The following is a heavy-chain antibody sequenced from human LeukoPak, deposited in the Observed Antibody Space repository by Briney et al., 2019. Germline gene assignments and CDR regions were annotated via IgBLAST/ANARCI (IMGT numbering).Heavy chain of an antibody. CDR2: INPNSGGT. V-gene: IGHV1-2*04. CDR1: GYTFTGYY. Sequence: ASVKVSCKASGYTFTGYYMHWVRQAPGQGLEWMGWINPNSGGTNYAQKFQGWVTMTRDTSISTAYMELSRLRSDDTAVYYCAREGRCSGRSDYRGCLFDYWGQGTLVTVSS. CDR3: AREGRCSGRSDYRGCLFDY. D-gene: IGHD2-15*01. J-gene: IGHJ4*02.